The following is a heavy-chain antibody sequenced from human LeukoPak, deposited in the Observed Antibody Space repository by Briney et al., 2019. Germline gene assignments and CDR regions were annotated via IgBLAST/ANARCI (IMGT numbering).Heavy chain of an antibody. V-gene: IGHV1-69*05. CDR1: GGTFSSYA. CDR2: IIPIFGTA. CDR3: ARDEILNSYGYSLGGY. J-gene: IGHJ4*02. D-gene: IGHD5-18*01. Sequence: GASVKASCKASGGTFSSYAISWVRQAPGQGLEWMGRIIPIFGTANYAQKFQGRVTITTDESTSTAYMELSSLRSEDTAVYYCARDEILNSYGYSLGGYWGQGTLVTVSS.